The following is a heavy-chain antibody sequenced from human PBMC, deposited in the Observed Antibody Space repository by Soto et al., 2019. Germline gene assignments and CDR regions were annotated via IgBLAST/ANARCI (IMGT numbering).Heavy chain of an antibody. V-gene: IGHV3-48*03. J-gene: IGHJ6*02. CDR1: GFTFSSYE. D-gene: IGHD6-13*01. CDR2: ISSSGSTI. CDR3: ARGRYSSSWYPTYYYYGMDV. Sequence: EVQLVESGGGLVQPGGSLRLSCAASGFTFSSYEMNWVRQAPGKGLEWVSDISSSGSTIYYADSVKGRFTISRDNAKNSLYLQMNSLRAEDTAVYYCARGRYSSSWYPTYYYYGMDVWGQGTTVTVSS.